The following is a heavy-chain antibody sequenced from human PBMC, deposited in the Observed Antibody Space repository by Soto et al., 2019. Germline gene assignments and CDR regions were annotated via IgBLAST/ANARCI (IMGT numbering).Heavy chain of an antibody. Sequence: QVQLQQWGAGLLKPSETLSLNCAVYGGSFYWTWIRQPPGKGLEWIGEIRNSGSTNYNPSLKSRVSISIDRSKSQVSLTVYSVTAADTAVYYCARGGGDYDYAVDVWGQGTTVTVSS. CDR2: IRNSGST. D-gene: IGHD4-17*01. CDR3: ARGGGDYDYAVDV. CDR1: GGSFY. V-gene: IGHV4-34*01. J-gene: IGHJ6*02.